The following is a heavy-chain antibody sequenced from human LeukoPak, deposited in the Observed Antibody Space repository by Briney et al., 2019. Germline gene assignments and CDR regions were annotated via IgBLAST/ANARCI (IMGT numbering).Heavy chain of an antibody. J-gene: IGHJ3*02. CDR1: GYTFTGYY. V-gene: IGHV1-2*02. CDR3: ARVREDYGDYPLEGAFDI. CDR2: INPNSGGT. Sequence: ASVKVSCKASGYTFTGYYMHWVRQAPGQGLECMGWINPNSGGTNYAQKFQGRVTMTRDTSISTAYTEMSRLRSDDTAVYYCARVREDYGDYPLEGAFDIWGQGTMVTVSS. D-gene: IGHD4-17*01.